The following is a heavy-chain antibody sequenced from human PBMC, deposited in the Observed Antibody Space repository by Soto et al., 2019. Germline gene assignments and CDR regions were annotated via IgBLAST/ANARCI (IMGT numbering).Heavy chain of an antibody. CDR2: ISGNNVYV. CDR1: GFXXXXYT. Sequence: EAQLVESGGGLVKPGGSLRVSCAASGFXXXXYTMNWVRXXXXXXXEWVSSISGNNVYVYYADSVKGRFSISRDNAKNSLTLQMNSLRAEDTALYYCARDRCSGGSCYRTYAFDMWGQGTLVTVS. D-gene: IGHD2-15*01. V-gene: IGHV3-21*01. CDR3: ARDRCSGGSCYRTYAFDM. J-gene: IGHJ3*02.